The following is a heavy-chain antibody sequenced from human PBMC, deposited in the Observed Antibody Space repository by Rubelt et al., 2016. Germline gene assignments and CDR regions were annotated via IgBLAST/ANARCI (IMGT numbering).Heavy chain of an antibody. V-gene: IGHV3-11*06. D-gene: IGHD6-6*01. CDR2: DT. J-gene: IGHJ6*02. Sequence: DTYYPGSVKGRFTISRDNAKNSLYLQMNSLRAEDTAVYYCARDRRGIAARRGMDVWGQGTTVTVSS. CDR3: ARDRRGIAARRGMDV.